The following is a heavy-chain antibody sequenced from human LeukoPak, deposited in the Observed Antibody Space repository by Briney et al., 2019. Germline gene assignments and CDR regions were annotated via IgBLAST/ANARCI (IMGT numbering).Heavy chain of an antibody. Sequence: GGSLRLSCAASGVTFSSYSMNWDRQAPGKGLEWVSSISRSGRYIYYADSVRGRFTISRDNAKNSLYLQMNSLRAEDTAVYYCARDRLDIVDTIRAFDYWGQGTLVTVSS. V-gene: IGHV3-21*01. CDR3: ARDRLDIVDTIRAFDY. CDR1: GVTFSSYS. D-gene: IGHD5-12*01. CDR2: ISRSGRYI. J-gene: IGHJ4*02.